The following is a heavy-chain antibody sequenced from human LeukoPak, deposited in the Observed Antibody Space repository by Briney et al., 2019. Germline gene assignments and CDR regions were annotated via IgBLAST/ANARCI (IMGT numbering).Heavy chain of an antibody. J-gene: IGHJ3*01. Sequence: ASVKVSCKAAGYTFTNSYIHWVRQAPGQVLEWMGLINPDGGNTNYAQNFQGRVTLTRDTSTSTVYMELSSLRSEDTAIYYCARIRDGYNDAYDLWGQGTVVTVPS. D-gene: IGHD5-24*01. CDR2: INPDGGNT. CDR1: GYTFTNSY. V-gene: IGHV1-46*01. CDR3: ARIRDGYNDAYDL.